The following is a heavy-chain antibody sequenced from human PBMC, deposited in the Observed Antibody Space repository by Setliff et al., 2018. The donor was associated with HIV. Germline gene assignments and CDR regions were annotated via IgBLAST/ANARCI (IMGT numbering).Heavy chain of an antibody. CDR2: IYASGKT. J-gene: IGHJ6*02. CDR1: GDSLNTYY. D-gene: IGHD6-13*01. CDR3: ARKQQLRWAWMASSYYYALDV. V-gene: IGHV4-4*07. Sequence: SETLSLTCNVSGDSLNTYYWSWIRQSAGKGLEWIGRIYASGKTNFNPSLKSRVRMSVDTSKNQFSLKLTSVTAADTAVYYCARKQQLRWAWMASSYYYALDVWGPGTTVTVSS.